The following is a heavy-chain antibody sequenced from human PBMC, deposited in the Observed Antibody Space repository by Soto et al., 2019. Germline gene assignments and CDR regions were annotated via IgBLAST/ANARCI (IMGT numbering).Heavy chain of an antibody. V-gene: IGHV4-31*03. D-gene: IGHD3-22*01. CDR3: ARGDYYYDSGGGRGYGMDV. CDR2: IYYSGST. CDR1: GGSISSGGYY. Sequence: QVQLQESGPGLVKPSQTLSLTCTVSGGSISSGGYYWSWIRQHPGKGLEWIGYIYYSGSTYYNPSLKSGVTRSVDTSKDHFSLKLSCGTAAGTAVYYCARGDYYYDSGGGRGYGMDVWGQGTTVTVSS. J-gene: IGHJ6*02.